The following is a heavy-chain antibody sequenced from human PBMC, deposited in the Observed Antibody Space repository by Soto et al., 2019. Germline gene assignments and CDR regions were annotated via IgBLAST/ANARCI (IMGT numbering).Heavy chain of an antibody. J-gene: IGHJ4*02. CDR1: GFTFKFYG. CDR3: AKDRGGDCPDNSCYFGADY. V-gene: IGHV3-30*18. CDR2: ISHDGNTH. D-gene: IGHD2-2*01. Sequence: VQMVESGGGVVQPGKSLRLSCETSGFTFKFYGMHWVRQAPGKGLECVAVISHDGNTHYYADSVKGRFTISRDNSKNTLYLLIISLRLDDSSTSYCAKDRGGDCPDNSCYFGADYWGQGALVTVSS.